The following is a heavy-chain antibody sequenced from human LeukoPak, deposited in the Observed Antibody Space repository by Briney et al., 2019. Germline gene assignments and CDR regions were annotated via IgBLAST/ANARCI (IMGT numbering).Heavy chain of an antibody. CDR1: GFTFSSYS. V-gene: IGHV3-21*01. D-gene: IGHD3-10*02. CDR3: AELGITMIGGV. J-gene: IGHJ6*04. CDR2: ISSSSSYI. Sequence: GGSLRLSCAASGFTFSSYSMNWVRQAPGKGPEWVSSISSSSSYIYYADSVKGRFTISRDNAKNSLYLQMNSLRAEDTAVYYCAELGITMIGGVWGKGTTVTISS.